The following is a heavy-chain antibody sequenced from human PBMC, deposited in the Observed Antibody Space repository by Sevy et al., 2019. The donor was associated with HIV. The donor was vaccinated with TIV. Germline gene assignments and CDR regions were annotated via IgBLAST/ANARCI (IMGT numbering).Heavy chain of an antibody. CDR3: ARRSGSSGPHYFDY. Sequence: ASVKVSCKASGGTFSSYAISWVRQAPGQGLEWMGGIIPIFGTANYAQKFQGRVTITADESTSTAYMELSSLRSEDTAVYYGARRSGSSGPHYFDYWGQGTLVTVSS. V-gene: IGHV1-69*13. CDR2: IIPIFGTA. D-gene: IGHD6-19*01. J-gene: IGHJ4*02. CDR1: GGTFSSYA.